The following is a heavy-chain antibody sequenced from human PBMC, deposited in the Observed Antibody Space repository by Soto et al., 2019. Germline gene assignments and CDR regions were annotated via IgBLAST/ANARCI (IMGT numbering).Heavy chain of an antibody. Sequence: QPGGSLRLSCTASGFTFGDYAMSWFRQAPGKGLEWVGFIRSKAYGGTTEYAASVKGRFTISRDDSKSIAYLQMNSLKTEDTAVYYCTRDFHYDYVWGSYRYISPFDYWGQGTLVTVSS. D-gene: IGHD3-16*02. V-gene: IGHV3-49*03. CDR1: GFTFGDYA. J-gene: IGHJ4*02. CDR3: TRDFHYDYVWGSYRYISPFDY. CDR2: IRSKAYGGTT.